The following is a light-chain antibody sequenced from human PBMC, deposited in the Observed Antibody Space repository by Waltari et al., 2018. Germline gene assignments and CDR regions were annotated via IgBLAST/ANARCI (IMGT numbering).Light chain of an antibody. J-gene: IGKJ1*01. Sequence: EIVMTQSPATLSVSPGERAILSCRASQSVSSNLAWYQQKPGQAPRLLIYGESTRAAGIQARFSGSGSDTEFTLNINTLQSEDFAVYYCQHYDVWRTFGQGTKVEIK. CDR1: QSVSSN. CDR2: GES. V-gene: IGKV3-15*01. CDR3: QHYDVWRT.